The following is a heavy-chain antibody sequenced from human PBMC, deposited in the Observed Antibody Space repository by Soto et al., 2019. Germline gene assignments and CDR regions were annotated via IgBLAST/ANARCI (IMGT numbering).Heavy chain of an antibody. Sequence: KTSETLSLTCAVYGGTLSNYYWIWIRQPPGKGLEWIGEVNHRGSTSYNPSLQSRVTVSVDTSKNQFSLKLTSVTAADTAVYYCARAWIVLIPITRDYGMDFWGQGTTVTVSS. CDR3: ARAWIVLIPITRDYGMDF. V-gene: IGHV4-34*01. CDR1: GGTLSNYY. J-gene: IGHJ6*02. D-gene: IGHD2-8*01. CDR2: VNHRGST.